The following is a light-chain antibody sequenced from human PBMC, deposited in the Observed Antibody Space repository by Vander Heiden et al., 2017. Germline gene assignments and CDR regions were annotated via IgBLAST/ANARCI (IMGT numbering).Light chain of an antibody. CDR3: QQDNNWPRT. CDR1: QSVSSY. J-gene: IGKJ1*01. Sequence: EIVLTQSPATLSVSPGERATLPCRASQSVSSYLAWYQQKPGKAPRLLIYGASTRATGIPARFSGSGSGTEFTLTISSLQSEDFAVYYCQQDNNWPRTFGQGTKVEIK. V-gene: IGKV3-15*01. CDR2: GAS.